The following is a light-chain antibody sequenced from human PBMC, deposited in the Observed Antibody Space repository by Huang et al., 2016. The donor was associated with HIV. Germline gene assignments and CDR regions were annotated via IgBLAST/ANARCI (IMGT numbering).Light chain of an antibody. J-gene: IGKJ1*01. Sequence: DIVMTQSPLSLPVTPGEPASISCRSSQSLMHSNGYNYLNWYLQKPGQSPQLLVSLGSNRASGIPDRFSGSGSGTDFTLKISRVEAEDVGLYYCMQALQTPWTFGQGTKVEIK. CDR3: MQALQTPWT. CDR1: QSLMHSNGYNY. V-gene: IGKV2-28*01. CDR2: LGS.